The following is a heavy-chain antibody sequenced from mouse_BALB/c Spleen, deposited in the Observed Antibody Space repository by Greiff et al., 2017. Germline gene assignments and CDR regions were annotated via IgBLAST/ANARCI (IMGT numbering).Heavy chain of an antibody. CDR2: ISSGSSTI. D-gene: IGHD1-2*01. J-gene: IGHJ2*01. Sequence: EVQVVESGGGLVQPGGSRKLSCAASGFTFSSFGMHWVRQAPEKGLEWVAYISSGSSTIYYADTVKGRFTISRDNPKNTLFLQMTSLRSEDTAMYYCARPLSLHSLDYWGQGTTLTVSS. V-gene: IGHV5-17*02. CDR1: GFTFSSFG. CDR3: ARPLSLHSLDY.